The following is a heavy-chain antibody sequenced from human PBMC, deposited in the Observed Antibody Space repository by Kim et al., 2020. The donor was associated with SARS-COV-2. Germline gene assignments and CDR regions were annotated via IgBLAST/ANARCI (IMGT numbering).Heavy chain of an antibody. D-gene: IGHD6-19*01. V-gene: IGHV3-30*07. Sequence: KGRFTISSDNSKNTLYLQMNSLRAEDTAVYYCARDLGVAGTSGYYYGMDVWGQGTTVTVSS. J-gene: IGHJ6*02. CDR3: ARDLGVAGTSGYYYGMDV.